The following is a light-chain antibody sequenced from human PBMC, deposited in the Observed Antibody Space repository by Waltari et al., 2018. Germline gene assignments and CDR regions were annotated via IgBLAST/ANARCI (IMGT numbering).Light chain of an antibody. CDR3: CSYTTSSAWV. CDR1: SSDVGVYNY. J-gene: IGLJ3*02. CDR2: DVT. Sequence: QSALTQPASVPGSPGQSITISCPGTSSDVGVYNYVSWYQQNPGKAPKLMIYDVTKRPSGVSDRFSGSKSGNTASLTISGLQAEDEADYYCCSYTTSSAWVFGGGTKLTVL. V-gene: IGLV2-14*01.